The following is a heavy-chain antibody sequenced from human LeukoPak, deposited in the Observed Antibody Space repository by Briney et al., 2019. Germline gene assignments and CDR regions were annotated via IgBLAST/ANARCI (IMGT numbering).Heavy chain of an antibody. D-gene: IGHD3-3*01. CDR1: GYTFNSYG. J-gene: IGHJ6*03. CDR3: ARDATYYDFWSGYFHYYYYMDV. V-gene: IGHV1-18*01. Sequence: ASVKVSCKASGYTFNSYGISWVRQAPGQGLEWMGWISAYNGHTNYAQKFQGRVTMTTDTSTSTAYMELRSLRSDDTAVYYCARDATYYDFWSGYFHYYYYMDVWGKGTTVTVSS. CDR2: ISAYNGHT.